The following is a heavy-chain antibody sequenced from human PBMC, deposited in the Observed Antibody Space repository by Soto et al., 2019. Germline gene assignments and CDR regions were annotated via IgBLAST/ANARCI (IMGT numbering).Heavy chain of an antibody. D-gene: IGHD2-21*01. CDR1: GFTFSRYA. CDR2: IDISDNT. CDR3: ARGVRVNDH. V-gene: IGHV3-23*01. Sequence: EVQLLEYGGGLVQPGGSLRLSCAASGFTFSRYAMSWVRQAPGKGLEWVSGIDISDNTYYADSVRGRFTISRDNSKNTLYLQIYSLRAEDTAVYYCARGVRVNDHWGQGTLVTVSS. J-gene: IGHJ5*02.